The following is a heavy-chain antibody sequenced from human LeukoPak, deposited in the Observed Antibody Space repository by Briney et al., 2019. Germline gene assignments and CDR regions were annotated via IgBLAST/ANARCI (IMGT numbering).Heavy chain of an antibody. D-gene: IGHD3-9*01. J-gene: IGHJ6*02. CDR1: GFTFSSYD. V-gene: IGHV3-13*01. CDR3: ARGRYDILTGYSPFYYYYGMDV. Sequence: AGGSLRLSCAASGFTFSSYDMHWVRQATGKGLEWVSAIGTAGDTYYPGSVKGRFTISRENAKNSLYLQMNSLRAEDTAVCYCARGRYDILTGYSPFYYYYGMDVWGQGTTVTVSS. CDR2: IGTAGDT.